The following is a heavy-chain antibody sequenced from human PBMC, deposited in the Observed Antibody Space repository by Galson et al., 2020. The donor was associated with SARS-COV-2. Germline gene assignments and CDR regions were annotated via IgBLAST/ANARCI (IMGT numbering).Heavy chain of an antibody. D-gene: IGHD2-21*01. CDR3: ALTSSPCGGDCYWTGAFDI. V-gene: IGHV3-64*01. Sequence: RSYAMHWVSQAPGKRLEYVSAISSNGVSTDYANSVKGRFTISRDNSNNTLYLQMGSLRAEDMAVYYCALTSSPCGGDCYWTGAFDIWGKGTMVTVSS. CDR2: ISSNGVST. CDR1: RSYA. J-gene: IGHJ3*02.